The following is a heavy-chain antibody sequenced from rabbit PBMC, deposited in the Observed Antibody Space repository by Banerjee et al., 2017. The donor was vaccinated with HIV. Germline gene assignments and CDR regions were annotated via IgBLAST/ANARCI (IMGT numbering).Heavy chain of an antibody. CDR1: GFSFSSSYW. D-gene: IGHD3-1*01. J-gene: IGHJ4*01. CDR2: INSGSSGTT. Sequence: QEQLVESGGDLVKPEGSLTLTCTASGFSFSSSYWICWVRQAPGKGLEWIGCINSGSSGTTYYATWAKGRFTISKTSSTAVTLQMTSLTAADTATYFCARDAGSAPNLWGQGTLVTVS. V-gene: IGHV1S45*01. CDR3: ARDAGSAPNL.